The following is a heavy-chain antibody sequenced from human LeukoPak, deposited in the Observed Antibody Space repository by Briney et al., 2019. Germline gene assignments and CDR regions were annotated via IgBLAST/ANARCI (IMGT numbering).Heavy chain of an antibody. J-gene: IGHJ6*03. CDR2: IYYSGST. D-gene: IGHD6-13*01. CDR1: GGSISSYY. CDR3: ARVLRGSSWYDDYMDV. Sequence: NPSETLSLTCTVSGGSISSYYWSWIRQPPGKGLEWIGYIYYSGSTNYNPSLKSRVTISVDTSKNQFSLKLSSVTAADTAVYYCARVLRGSSWYDDYMDVWGKGTTVTVSS. V-gene: IGHV4-59*01.